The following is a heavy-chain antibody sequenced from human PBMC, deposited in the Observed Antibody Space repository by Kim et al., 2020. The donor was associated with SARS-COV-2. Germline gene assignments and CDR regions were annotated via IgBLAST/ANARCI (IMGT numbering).Heavy chain of an antibody. CDR2: DGKEK. J-gene: IGHJ5*02. Sequence: DGKEKNYVDAVEGRFTISRENANNLLELQMNSLRVGDTAVYYCVNRAWLDRWGQGTLVTVSS. CDR3: VNRAWLDR. V-gene: IGHV3-7*03.